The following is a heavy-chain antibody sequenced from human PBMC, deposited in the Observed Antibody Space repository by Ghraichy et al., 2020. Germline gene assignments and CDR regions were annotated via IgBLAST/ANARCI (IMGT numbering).Heavy chain of an antibody. Sequence: LSLTCAVSGFSFSSLWMTWVRQAPGKGLEWVANINEGGHGEYYVDSVRGRFTISRDNAKNSLYLQMSSLRAEDTAVYYCARVCRCGWGSDYWGQGILVTVSS. CDR1: GFSFSSLW. V-gene: IGHV3-7*03. J-gene: IGHJ4*02. CDR3: ARVCRCGWGSDY. D-gene: IGHD6-19*01. CDR2: INEGGHGE.